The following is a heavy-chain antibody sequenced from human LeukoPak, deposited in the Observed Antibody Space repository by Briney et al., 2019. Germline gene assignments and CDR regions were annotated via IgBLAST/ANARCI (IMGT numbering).Heavy chain of an antibody. D-gene: IGHD3-16*01. Sequence: GGSLRLSCSASGFTFSDYDMNGVRQAPGKGLEWVSSISYLSSHVYYGDSVKGRFSISRDNAKNSLYLQMNSLGAEDTAIYYCGRAFPPLRTSSAGDLWGQGILVTVSS. CDR1: GFTFSDYD. CDR3: GRAFPPLRTSSAGDL. CDR2: ISYLSSHV. J-gene: IGHJ4*02. V-gene: IGHV3-21*01.